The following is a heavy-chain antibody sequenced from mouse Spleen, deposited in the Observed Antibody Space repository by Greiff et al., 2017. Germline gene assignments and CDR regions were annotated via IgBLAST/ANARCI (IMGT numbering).Heavy chain of an antibody. V-gene: IGHV2-6-1*01. Sequence: VQLVESGPGLVAPSQSLSITCTISGFSLTTYGVYWVRQPPGKGLEWLVVIWSDGSTTYNSTLKSRLSIRKDNSKNQVFLKMNSLQTDDTAMYYCARHGWDGPSFWGQGTLVTVSA. CDR2: IWSDGST. CDR3: ARHGWDGPSF. J-gene: IGHJ3*01. CDR1: GFSLTTYG. D-gene: IGHD4-1*01.